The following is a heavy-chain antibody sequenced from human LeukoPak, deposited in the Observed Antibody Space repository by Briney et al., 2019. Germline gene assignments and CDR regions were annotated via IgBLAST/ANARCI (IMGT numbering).Heavy chain of an antibody. D-gene: IGHD4-17*01. CDR1: GYTFTSYG. CDR2: ISAYNGNT. J-gene: IGHJ5*02. CDR3: ARVVYGDYVEDL. V-gene: IGHV1-18*01. Sequence: GASVKVPYKASGYTFTSYGISWVRQAPGQRLEWMGWISAYNGNTNYAQKLQGRVTMTTDTSTSTAYIELRSLGTDATAVYYCARVVYGDYVEDLWGQGTLVTVSS.